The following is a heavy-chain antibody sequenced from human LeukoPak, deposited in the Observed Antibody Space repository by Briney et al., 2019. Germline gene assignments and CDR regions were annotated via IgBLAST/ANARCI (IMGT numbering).Heavy chain of an antibody. D-gene: IGHD5-18*01. V-gene: IGHV3-20*04. CDR1: GFTFSNAW. J-gene: IGHJ4*02. CDR2: INWNGGST. CDR3: ARESETALDY. Sequence: GGSLRLSCAASGFTFSNAWMSWVRQAPGKGLEWVSGINWNGGSTGYADSVKGRFTISRDNAKNSLYLQMNSLRAEDTAVYYCARESETALDYWGQGTLVTVSS.